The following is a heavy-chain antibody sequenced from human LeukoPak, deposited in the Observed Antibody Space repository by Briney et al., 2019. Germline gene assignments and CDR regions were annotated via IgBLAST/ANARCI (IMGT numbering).Heavy chain of an antibody. D-gene: IGHD3-22*01. CDR1: GYTFTGYY. V-gene: IGHV1-2*02. CDR3: ARDYYDSSGYEEKDY. Sequence: AAAKVSCKASGYTFTGYYMHWVRQAPGQGLEWMGWINPNSGGTNYAQKFQGRVTMTRDTSISTAYMELSRLRSDDTAVYYCARDYYDSSGYEEKDYWGQGTLVTVSS. J-gene: IGHJ4*02. CDR2: INPNSGGT.